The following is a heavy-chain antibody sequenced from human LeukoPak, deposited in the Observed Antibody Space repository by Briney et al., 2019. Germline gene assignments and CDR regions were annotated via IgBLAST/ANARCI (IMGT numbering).Heavy chain of an antibody. CDR1: GGTSNSHA. CDR2: IIPNLGTT. Sequence: SVKVSCKASGGTSNSHAISWVRQAPGQGLEWMGRIIPNLGTTNRAQDFQDRVTLTADKSTNTAYMELTSLTSDDTAVYYCATTNDGGGYQWGDFFDYWGQGTLVTVSS. D-gene: IGHD3-22*01. CDR3: ATTNDGGGYQWGDFFDY. V-gene: IGHV1-69*04. J-gene: IGHJ4*02.